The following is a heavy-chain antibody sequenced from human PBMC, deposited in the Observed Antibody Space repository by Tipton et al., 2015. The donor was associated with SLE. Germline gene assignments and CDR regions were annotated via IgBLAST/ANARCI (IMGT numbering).Heavy chain of an antibody. D-gene: IGHD1-26*01. CDR3: ARGVGATTDYYYYGRDV. CDR1: GGTFSSYA. Sequence: QSGPEVKKPGSSVKVSCKASGGTFSSYAISWVRQAPGQGLEWMGGIIPIFGTANYAQKFQGRVTITADESTSTAYMELSSLRSEDTAVYYCARGVGATTDYYYYGRDVWGQGTTVTVSS. CDR2: IIPIFGTA. V-gene: IGHV1-69*01. J-gene: IGHJ6*02.